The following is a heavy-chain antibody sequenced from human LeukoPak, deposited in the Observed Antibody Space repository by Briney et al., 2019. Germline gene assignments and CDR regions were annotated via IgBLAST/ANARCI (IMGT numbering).Heavy chain of an antibody. CDR2: INPNSGGT. CDR1: GYTFTGYY. V-gene: IGHV1-2*04. J-gene: IGHJ4*02. Sequence: ASVMVSCTASGYTFTGYYMHWVRQAPGQGLEWMGWINPNSGGTNYAQKFQGWVTMTRGTSISTAYMQLSRLRSDDTAVYYCATNLYCSGGSCYGRDLIALDYWGQGTLVTVSS. CDR3: ATNLYCSGGSCYGRDLIALDY. D-gene: IGHD2-15*01.